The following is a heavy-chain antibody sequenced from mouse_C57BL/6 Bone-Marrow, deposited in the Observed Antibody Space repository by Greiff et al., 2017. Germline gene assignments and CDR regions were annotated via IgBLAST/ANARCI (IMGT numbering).Heavy chain of an antibody. CDR1: GYTFTDYY. J-gene: IGHJ4*01. Sequence: EVQLQQSGPELVKPGASVKISCKASGYTFTDYYMNWVKQSHGKSLEWIGDINPNNGGTSYNQKFKGKATLTVDKSSSTAYMELRSLTSEDSAVYYCARGYYGSSVYAMDYWGQGTSVTVSS. V-gene: IGHV1-26*01. CDR3: ARGYYGSSVYAMDY. D-gene: IGHD1-1*01. CDR2: INPNNGGT.